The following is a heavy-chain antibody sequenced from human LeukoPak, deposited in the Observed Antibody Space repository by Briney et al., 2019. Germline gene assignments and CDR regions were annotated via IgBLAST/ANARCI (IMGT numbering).Heavy chain of an antibody. CDR3: ARGYSSSWYVLDY. D-gene: IGHD6-13*01. J-gene: IGHJ4*02. CDR1: GFTFSSYW. V-gene: IGHV3-30-3*01. CDR2: ISYDGSNK. Sequence: GGSLRLSCAASGFTFSSYWMSWVRQAPGKGLEWVAVISYDGSNKYYADSVKGRFTISRDNSKNTLYLQMNSLRAEDTAVYYRARGYSSSWYVLDYWGQGTLVTVSS.